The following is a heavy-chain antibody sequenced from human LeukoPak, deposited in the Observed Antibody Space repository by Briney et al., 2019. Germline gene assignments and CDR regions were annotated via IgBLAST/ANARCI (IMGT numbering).Heavy chain of an antibody. CDR2: VNSDGGST. V-gene: IGHV3-74*01. J-gene: IGHJ6*03. Sequence: GGSLRLSCAASGFTFSSYWMHWVRQAPGKGLVWVSRVNSDGGSTSYADSVKGRFTISRDNAKNTLYLQMNSLRAEDTAVYYCARDKLWFGELLNYYYYMDVWGKGTAVTVSS. CDR3: ARDKLWFGELLNYYYYMDV. CDR1: GFTFSSYW. D-gene: IGHD3-10*01.